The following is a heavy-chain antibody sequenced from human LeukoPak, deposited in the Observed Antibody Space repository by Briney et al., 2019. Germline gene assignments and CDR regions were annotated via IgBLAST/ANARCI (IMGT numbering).Heavy chain of an antibody. CDR1: GYRLTNNW. D-gene: IGHD6-13*01. J-gene: IGHJ4*02. V-gene: IGHV5-51*07. Sequence: GESLKICCKISGYRLTNNWIGWVHQVPGKGLEWMGLIYPGDSDTRYSPSFQGQVTFSVDASISTAYLQLSGLRASDTAIYYCVRFGLTSSLDYWGQGTLVTVSS. CDR2: IYPGDSDT. CDR3: VRFGLTSSLDY.